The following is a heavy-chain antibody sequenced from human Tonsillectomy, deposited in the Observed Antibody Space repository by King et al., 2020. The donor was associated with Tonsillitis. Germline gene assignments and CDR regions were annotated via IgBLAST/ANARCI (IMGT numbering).Heavy chain of an antibody. CDR1: GFTFSSYA. CDR3: ARGAPYYSGSFNYFDF. J-gene: IGHJ4*01. CDR2: ISYDESNK. V-gene: IGHV3-30*01. Sequence: QVQLVESGGGLVQPGRSLRLSCAASGFTFSSYATHWVRQTPGKGLEWVALISYDESNKYYADSVKGRFTISRDNSKNTLYLQMNRLRAEDTAGYFCARGAPYYSGSFNYFDFWGLGTLVTVSS. D-gene: IGHD5-12*01.